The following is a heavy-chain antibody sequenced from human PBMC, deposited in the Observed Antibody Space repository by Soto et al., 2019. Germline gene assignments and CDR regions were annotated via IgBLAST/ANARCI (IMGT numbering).Heavy chain of an antibody. CDR2: ISSDGKNR. V-gene: IGHV3-30*06. CDR1: GFTFSSYG. CDR3: ATFRFRIPGLAKSYFSS. J-gene: IGHJ4*02. D-gene: IGHD5-12*01. Sequence: GGSLRLSCVGSGFTFSSYGLHWVRQAPGRGLEWVAVISSDGKNRYYADPVKGRFVISRDNSRNTMYLQINNLRIEDTAVYYCATFRFRIPGLAKSYFSSWDPGTLVTVSS.